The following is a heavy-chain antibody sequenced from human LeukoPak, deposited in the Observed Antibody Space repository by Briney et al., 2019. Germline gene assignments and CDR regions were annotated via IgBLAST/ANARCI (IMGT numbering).Heavy chain of an antibody. Sequence: SVKVSCKASGGTFSSYAISWVRQAPGQGLEWMGGIIPIFGTANYAQKFQGRVTITADKSTSTAYMELRSLRSDDTAVYYCARNSLRYFDWLSDFDYWGQGTLVTVSS. D-gene: IGHD3-9*01. V-gene: IGHV1-69*06. CDR2: IIPIFGTA. J-gene: IGHJ4*02. CDR3: ARNSLRYFDWLSDFDY. CDR1: GGTFSSYA.